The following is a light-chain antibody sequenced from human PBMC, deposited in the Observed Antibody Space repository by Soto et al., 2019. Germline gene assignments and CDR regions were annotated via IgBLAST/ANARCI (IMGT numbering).Light chain of an antibody. J-gene: IGLJ7*01. V-gene: IGLV2-8*01. CDR3: ASFAGSSNVV. Sequence: QSALTQPPSASGSPGQSVTISCTGTSSDVGAYKYVSWYQHHPGKAPKVMIYEVSKRPSGVPDRFSGSKSGNTASLTVSGLQAEDEADYYCASFAGSSNVVFGGGTQLTVL. CDR2: EVS. CDR1: SSDVGAYKY.